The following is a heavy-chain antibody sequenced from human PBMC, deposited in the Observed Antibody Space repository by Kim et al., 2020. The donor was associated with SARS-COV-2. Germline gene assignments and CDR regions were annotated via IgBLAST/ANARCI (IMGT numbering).Heavy chain of an antibody. V-gene: IGHV4-39*01. CDR3: AGRRGIAAAGEFDY. J-gene: IGHJ4*01. Sequence: SETLSPTCTVSGGSISSSSYYWGWILQPPGKGLEWIGSIYYSGSTYYNPSLKSRVTISVDTSKNQFSLKLSSVTAADTAVYYCAGRRGIAAAGEFDYWG. CDR2: IYYSGST. D-gene: IGHD6-13*01. CDR1: GGSISSSSYY.